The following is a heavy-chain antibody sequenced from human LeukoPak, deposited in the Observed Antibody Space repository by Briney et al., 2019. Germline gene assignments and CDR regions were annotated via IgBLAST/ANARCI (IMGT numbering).Heavy chain of an antibody. Sequence: ASETLSLTCAVSGYSISSSYYWGWIRQPPGKGLEWIGNIYHSGSTYYNPSLKSRVTISVDTSKNQFSLKLSSVTAADTAVYYCARLKQYQLLSNWFGPWGQGTLVTVSS. D-gene: IGHD2-2*01. CDR3: ARLKQYQLLSNWFGP. V-gene: IGHV4-38-2*01. CDR1: GYSISSSYY. J-gene: IGHJ5*02. CDR2: IYHSGST.